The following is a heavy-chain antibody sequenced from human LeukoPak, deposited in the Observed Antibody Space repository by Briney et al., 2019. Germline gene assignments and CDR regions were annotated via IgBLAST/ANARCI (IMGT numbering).Heavy chain of an antibody. J-gene: IGHJ2*01. CDR2: INAGNGIK. CDR3: ARGINILRGVPHWHFDL. Sequence: ASVKVSCKASGYTFINSVIHWVRQAPGQRLEWMGWINAGNGIKKYSQEFHDRVTITRDTSASTAYMDLNSLRSEDTAVYYCARGINILRGVPHWHFDLWGRGTLVTVSS. V-gene: IGHV1-3*01. D-gene: IGHD3-10*01. CDR1: GYTFINSV.